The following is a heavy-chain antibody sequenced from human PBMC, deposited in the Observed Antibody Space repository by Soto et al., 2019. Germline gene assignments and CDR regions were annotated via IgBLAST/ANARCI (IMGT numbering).Heavy chain of an antibody. CDR2: IYYSGST. Sequence: QVQLQESGPGLVKPSQTLSLTCTVSGGSISSGGYYWSWIRQHPGKGLEWIGYIYYSGSTYYNPSLKSRVTISVDTSKNQFSLKLSSVTAADTAVYYRGRSGYPNYYFDYWGQGTLVTVSS. V-gene: IGHV4-31*03. CDR3: GRSGYPNYYFDY. D-gene: IGHD3-3*01. CDR1: GGSISSGGYY. J-gene: IGHJ4*02.